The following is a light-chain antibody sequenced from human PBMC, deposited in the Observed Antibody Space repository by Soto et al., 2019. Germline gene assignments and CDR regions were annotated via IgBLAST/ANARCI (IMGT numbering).Light chain of an antibody. Sequence: EIVMTQSPATLSVSPGGRVTLSCRASQSVSSAYLAWYQQKRGQAPRLLIYGASNRATGIPDRFSGSGSGTNFTLTVSRLEPEDCAVYYCQQYGSSPPSVTFGQGTRLEIK. V-gene: IGKV3-20*01. CDR2: GAS. J-gene: IGKJ5*01. CDR3: QQYGSSPPSVT. CDR1: QSVSSAY.